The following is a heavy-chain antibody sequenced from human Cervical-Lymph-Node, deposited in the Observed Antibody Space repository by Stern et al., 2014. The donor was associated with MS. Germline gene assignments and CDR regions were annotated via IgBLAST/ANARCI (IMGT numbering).Heavy chain of an antibody. D-gene: IGHD1-26*01. CDR3: AASTGWDPTY. V-gene: IGHV3-74*02. Sequence: EVQLVESGGGLVQTGGSLRLSCAASGFTFSNFWMSCVRQAPGKGLVWVLHVKGDGSDTDYADSVRGRFTSSRDNAKSTLYLQMNNLRVEDTAIYYCAASTGWDPTYWGPGTLVAVSS. CDR1: GFTFSNFW. CDR2: VKGDGSDT. J-gene: IGHJ4*02.